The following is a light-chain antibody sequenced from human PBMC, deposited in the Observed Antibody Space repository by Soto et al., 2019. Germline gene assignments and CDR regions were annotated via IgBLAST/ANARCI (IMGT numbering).Light chain of an antibody. J-gene: IGLJ3*02. Sequence: QSALTQPRSVSGSPGQSVTISCTGTNSDVGGYNYVSWYQQYPGKAPKLMISGVSKRPSGVPDRFSGSKSGNTASLTISGLQAEDEADYYCCSYVDTDTWVFGGGTKVTVL. CDR3: CSYVDTDTWV. V-gene: IGLV2-11*01. CDR2: GVS. CDR1: NSDVGGYNY.